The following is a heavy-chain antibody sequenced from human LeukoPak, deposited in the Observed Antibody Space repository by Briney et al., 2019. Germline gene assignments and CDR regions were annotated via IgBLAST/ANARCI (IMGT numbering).Heavy chain of an antibody. D-gene: IGHD3/OR15-3a*01. J-gene: IGHJ4*02. CDR2: ITSDGSST. CDR3: AREVILSGTPFLDY. V-gene: IGHV3-74*03. Sequence: GGSLRLSCAASGFTFNIYWIHWVRQAPGKGLVWVSRITSDGSSTMYADSVKGRFTISRDNAENTVYLQMSSLRAEDTAVYYCAREVILSGTPFLDYWGRGALVTVSS. CDR1: GFTFNIYW.